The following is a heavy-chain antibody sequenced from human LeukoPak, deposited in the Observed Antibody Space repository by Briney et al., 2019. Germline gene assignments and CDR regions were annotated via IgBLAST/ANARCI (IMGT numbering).Heavy chain of an antibody. D-gene: IGHD3-3*01. CDR1: GFTLSRYP. CDR3: VKAQYDFWSGLDY. J-gene: IGHJ4*02. Sequence: PGGSLRLSCSASGFTLSRYPMHWVRQAPGKGLEYVSAISGNGGSTYYADSVKGRFTISRDNSKNTLYLQMSSLRTEDTAIYYCVKAQYDFWSGLDYWGQGTLVTVSS. V-gene: IGHV3-64D*09. CDR2: ISGNGGST.